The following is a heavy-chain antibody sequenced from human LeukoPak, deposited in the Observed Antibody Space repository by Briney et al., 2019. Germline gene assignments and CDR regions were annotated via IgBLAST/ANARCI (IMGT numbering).Heavy chain of an antibody. CDR3: ARVTYSIFDY. V-gene: IGHV4-59*08. J-gene: IGHJ4*02. D-gene: IGHD2-21*01. CDR2: IYCSGST. CDR1: GGSISSYY. Sequence: SETLSLTCTVSGGSISSYYWSWIRQPPGKGLEWIGYIYCSGSTYYNPSLKSRVTISVDTSKNQFSLKLSSVTAADTAVYYCARVTYSIFDYWGQGTLVTVSS.